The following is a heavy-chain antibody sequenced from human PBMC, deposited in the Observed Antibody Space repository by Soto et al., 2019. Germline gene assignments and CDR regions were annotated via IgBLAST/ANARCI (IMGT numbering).Heavy chain of an antibody. V-gene: IGHV3-48*02. D-gene: IGHD5-12*01. J-gene: IGHJ4*02. CDR2: ISSSSSSI. CDR1: GFTISSYA. Sequence: PGGSLRLSCAASGFTISSYAMSWVRQAPGKGLEWVSAISSSSSSIYYADSVKGRFTISRDNAKNSLYLQMNSLRDEDTAVYYCARDHRSGYVYWGQGTLVTVSS. CDR3: ARDHRSGYVY.